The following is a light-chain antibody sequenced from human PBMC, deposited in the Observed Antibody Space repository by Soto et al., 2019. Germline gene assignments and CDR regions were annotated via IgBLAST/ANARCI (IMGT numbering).Light chain of an antibody. Sequence: QSVSVSGSPGQSITMSCTGTSSDVGAYNYVYWYRQHPGKAPKLIIYDVSNRPSGVSNRFSGSKSGNTASLIISGLQAEDEADYYCTSYTSSSGYVFGTGTKLTVL. CDR1: SSDVGAYNY. V-gene: IGLV2-14*01. CDR3: TSYTSSSGYV. CDR2: DVS. J-gene: IGLJ1*01.